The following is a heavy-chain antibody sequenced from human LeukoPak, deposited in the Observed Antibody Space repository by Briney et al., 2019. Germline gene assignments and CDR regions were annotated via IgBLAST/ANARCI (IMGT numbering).Heavy chain of an antibody. Sequence: SQTLSLTCTVSGGSISSGSYYWSWIRQPAGKGLEWIGRIHTSGSTNYNPSLKSRVTISVDTSKNQFSLKLSSVTAADTAVYYCARYRLDYGIGYWGQGTLVTVSS. CDR1: GGSISSGSYY. CDR2: IHTSGST. J-gene: IGHJ4*02. V-gene: IGHV4-61*02. CDR3: ARYRLDYGIGY. D-gene: IGHD3/OR15-3a*01.